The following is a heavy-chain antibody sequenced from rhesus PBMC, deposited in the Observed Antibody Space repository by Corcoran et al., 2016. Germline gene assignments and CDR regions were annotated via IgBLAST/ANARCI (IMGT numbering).Heavy chain of an antibody. CDR2: IFGRCGSN. CDR1: GYSISSGYY. CDR3: ARDPPGKGTPTGRFDV. D-gene: IGHD1-38*01. V-gene: IGHV4S14*01. Sequence: QVQLQESGPGLVKPSETLSLTCAVSGYSISSGYYWGWIRPPPGKGREWIGSIFGRCGSNYLNPSPKSRVTLSVDTSTHQFSLKLSSVTAADAAVYYCARDPPGKGTPTGRFDVWGPGVLVTVSS. J-gene: IGHJ5-1*01.